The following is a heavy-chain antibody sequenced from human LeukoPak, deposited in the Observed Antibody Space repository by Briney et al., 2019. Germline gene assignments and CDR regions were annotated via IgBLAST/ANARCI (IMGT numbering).Heavy chain of an antibody. Sequence: GGSLRLSCAASGFTFSSYAMHWVRQAPGKGLEYVSAISSNGGSTYYANSVKGRFTISRDNSKNTLYLQMGSLRAEDMAVYYCARGGLRYYYYMDVWGKGTTVTVSS. CDR2: ISSNGGST. CDR3: ARGGLRYYYYMDV. CDR1: GFTFSSYA. D-gene: IGHD5-18*01. J-gene: IGHJ6*03. V-gene: IGHV3-64*01.